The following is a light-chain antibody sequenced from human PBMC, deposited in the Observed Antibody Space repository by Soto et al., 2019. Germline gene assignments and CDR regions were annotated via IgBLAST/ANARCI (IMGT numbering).Light chain of an antibody. CDR2: GNS. J-gene: IGLJ2*01. Sequence: QSVLTQPPSVSGAPGQMVTISCTGSSSNIGAGYDVHWYQQLPGTAPKLLIYGNSNRPSGVPDRFSGSKSGTSVSLAITGLQAEDEADYYCQSYDSSLSGVVFGGGTKLTVL. V-gene: IGLV1-40*01. CDR3: QSYDSSLSGVV. CDR1: SSNIGAGYD.